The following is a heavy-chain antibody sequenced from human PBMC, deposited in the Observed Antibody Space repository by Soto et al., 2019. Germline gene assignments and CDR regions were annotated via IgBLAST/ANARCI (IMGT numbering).Heavy chain of an antibody. V-gene: IGHV4-59*08. J-gene: IGHJ5*02. CDR2: MYNSGST. D-gene: IGHD3-10*01. Sequence: TSETLSLTCTVSGGSISSYYWTWIRQPPGKRLEWIGFMYNSGSTHYNPSLKSRVTISLDTSKNQFSLNLRPVTAADTAVYYCASMGYHYGSGSYPLDPWGQGTLVTVSS. CDR1: GGSISSYY. CDR3: ASMGYHYGSGSYPLDP.